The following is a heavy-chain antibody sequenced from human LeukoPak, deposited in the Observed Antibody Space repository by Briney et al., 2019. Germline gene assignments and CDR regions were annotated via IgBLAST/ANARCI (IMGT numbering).Heavy chain of an antibody. V-gene: IGHV3-30-3*01. Sequence: PGTSLRLSCAASGSTFSNYAMHWVRQAPGMGLEWVATISYDGSHTYYADSVKGRFTLSKDSSKSTLYLQMSSLRDEDTAVHYCARGGGRYCSGDSCHFVFDHWGQGALVTVSS. D-gene: IGHD2-15*01. CDR2: ISYDGSHT. CDR1: GSTFSNYA. J-gene: IGHJ4*02. CDR3: ARGGGRYCSGDSCHFVFDH.